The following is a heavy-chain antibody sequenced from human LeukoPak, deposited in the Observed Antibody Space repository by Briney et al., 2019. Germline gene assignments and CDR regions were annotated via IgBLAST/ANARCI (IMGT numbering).Heavy chain of an antibody. Sequence: SETLSLTCTVSGGSISSSSYYWGWIRQPPGKGLEWIGSIYYSGSTYYNPSLKSRVTISVDTPKNQFSLKLSSVTAADTAVYYCARHGSLRERYYDFWSGYEPTDYWGQGTLVTVSS. CDR3: ARHGSLRERYYDFWSGYEPTDY. CDR1: GGSISSSSYY. V-gene: IGHV4-39*01. J-gene: IGHJ4*02. D-gene: IGHD3-3*01. CDR2: IYYSGST.